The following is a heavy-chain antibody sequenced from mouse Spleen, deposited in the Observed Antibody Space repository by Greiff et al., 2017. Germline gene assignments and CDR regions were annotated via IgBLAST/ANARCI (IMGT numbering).Heavy chain of an antibody. CDR3: ALDHYYAMGY. Sequence: VHVKQSGAELVRPGTSVKLSCKASGYTFTNYGMGWVKQRPGQGLEWIGDIYPGSGDTNYNEKLKGKATLTGDKSASTASMQFSSLTSEDSAIYYCALDHYYAMGYWGQGTSVTVSS. J-gene: IGHJ4*01. CDR2: IYPGSGDT. D-gene: IGHD3-1*01. V-gene: IGHV1-63*01. CDR1: GYTFTNYG.